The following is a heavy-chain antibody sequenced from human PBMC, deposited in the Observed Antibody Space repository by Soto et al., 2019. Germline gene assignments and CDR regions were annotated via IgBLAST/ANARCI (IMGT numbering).Heavy chain of an antibody. CDR1: GFTFSSYS. CDR2: ISSSSSTI. Sequence: GGSLRLSCAASGFTFSSYSMNWVRQAPGKGLEWVSYISSSSSTIYYADSVKGRFTISRDNAKNSLYLQMNSLRAEDTAVYYWAREARGGYSYGRDAFDIWGQGTMVTVSS. CDR3: AREARGGYSYGRDAFDI. J-gene: IGHJ3*02. V-gene: IGHV3-48*04. D-gene: IGHD5-18*01.